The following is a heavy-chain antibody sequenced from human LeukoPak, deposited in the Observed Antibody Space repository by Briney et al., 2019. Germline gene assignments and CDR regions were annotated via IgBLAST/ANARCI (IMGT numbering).Heavy chain of an antibody. CDR1: GFTFSSYW. Sequence: GGSLRLSCAASGFTFSSYWMHWVRQAPGKGLVWVSRINSDGSSTSYADSVKGRFTISRDNAKNTLYLQINSLRAEDTAVYYCARELVGAVAGFDYWGQGTLVTVSS. J-gene: IGHJ4*02. CDR3: ARELVGAVAGFDY. CDR2: INSDGSST. D-gene: IGHD6-19*01. V-gene: IGHV3-74*01.